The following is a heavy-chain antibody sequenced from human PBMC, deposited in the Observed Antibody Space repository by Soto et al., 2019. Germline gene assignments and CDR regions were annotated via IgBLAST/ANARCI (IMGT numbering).Heavy chain of an antibody. Sequence: GGSLRLSCVASGFTFSTFAMSWVRQAPGKGLEWVSGISGGGGSTYYVDSVKGRFTISRDDSKNILYLHMTSLSAEDTAVYYCAKIYCSATNCPFDYCGQGTVVTVSS. V-gene: IGHV3-23*01. CDR1: GFTFSTFA. CDR2: ISGGGGST. CDR3: AKIYCSATNCPFDY. D-gene: IGHD2-2*01. J-gene: IGHJ4*02.